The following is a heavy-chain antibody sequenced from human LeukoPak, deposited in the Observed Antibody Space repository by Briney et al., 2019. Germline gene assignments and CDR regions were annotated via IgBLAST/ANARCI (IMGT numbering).Heavy chain of an antibody. CDR2: INTNTGNP. CDR3: ARELPGSSRLFDY. V-gene: IGHV7-4-1*02. Sequence: ASVKVSCKASGGTFSSYAISWVRQAPGQGLEWMGWINTNTGNPTYAQGFTGRFVFSLDTSVSTAYLQISSLKAEDTAVYYCARELPGSSRLFDYWGQGTLVTVSS. J-gene: IGHJ4*02. CDR1: GGTFSSYA. D-gene: IGHD6-13*01.